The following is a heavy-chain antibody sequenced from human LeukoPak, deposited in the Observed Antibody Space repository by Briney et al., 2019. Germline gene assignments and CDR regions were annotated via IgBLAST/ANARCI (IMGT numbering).Heavy chain of an antibody. D-gene: IGHD2-8*01. Sequence: GGSLRLSCAASGFTFSSYGMNWGRQAPGRGLEWVSSISSSSSYIYYADSVKGRFTISRDNAKNSLYLQMNSLRAEDTAVYYCARDCTNGVCFRFDPWGQGTLITVSS. CDR2: ISSSSSYI. V-gene: IGHV3-21*01. J-gene: IGHJ5*02. CDR1: GFTFSSYG. CDR3: ARDCTNGVCFRFDP.